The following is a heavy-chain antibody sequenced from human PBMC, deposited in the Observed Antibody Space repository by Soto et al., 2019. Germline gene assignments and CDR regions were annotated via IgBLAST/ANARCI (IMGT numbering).Heavy chain of an antibody. CDR1: GFTFSSYA. CDR3: AKDLRSFTMMVAGTH. J-gene: IGHJ1*01. CDR2: ISGGGGGST. Sequence: PGGSLRLSCAASGFTFSSYAMNWVRQAPGKGLEWVSAISGGGGGSTYYADSVKGQFTISRDNSKNTLYLQMNSLRAEDTAVYYCAKDLRSFTMMVAGTHWGQGTLVTVSS. D-gene: IGHD3-22*01. V-gene: IGHV3-23*01.